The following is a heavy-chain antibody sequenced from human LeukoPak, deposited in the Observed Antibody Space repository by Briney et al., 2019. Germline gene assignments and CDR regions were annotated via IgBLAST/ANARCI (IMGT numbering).Heavy chain of an antibody. V-gene: IGHV5-10-1*01. D-gene: IGHD3-16*02. CDR2: IDPSDSYT. J-gene: IGHJ4*02. CDR1: GYSFTSYW. CDR3: ARRGDYVWGSYRMYYFDY. Sequence: GESLKISCKGSGYSFTSYWISWVRQMPGKGLEWMGRIDPSDSYTNYSPSFQGHVTISADKSNSTAYLQWSSLKASDTAMYYCARRGDYVWGSYRMYYFDYWGQGTLVTVSS.